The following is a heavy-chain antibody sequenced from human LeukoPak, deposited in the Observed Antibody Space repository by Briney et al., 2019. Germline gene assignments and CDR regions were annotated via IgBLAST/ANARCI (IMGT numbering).Heavy chain of an antibody. CDR1: GFSLSTSGMC. J-gene: IGHJ4*02. D-gene: IGHD3-10*01. V-gene: IGHV2-70*11. Sequence: SGPALVKPTQTLTLTCTFSGFSLSTSGMCVSWIRQPPGKALEWLARIDWDDDKYYSTSLKTRLTISKDTSKNQVVLTMTNMDPVETAITMRTRVPSAHSMCDYSKQYFDYWGQGTLVTVSS. CDR3: TRVPSAHSMCDYSKQYFDY. CDR2: IDWDDDK.